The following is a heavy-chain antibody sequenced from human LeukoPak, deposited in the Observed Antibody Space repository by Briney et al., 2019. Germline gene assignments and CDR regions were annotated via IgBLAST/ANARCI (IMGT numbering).Heavy chain of an antibody. D-gene: IGHD6-19*01. Sequence: GGSLRLSCAASGFTFSSYAMSWVRQAPGKGLEWVSAISGSGGSTYYADSVKGRFTISRDNSKNTLYLQMNSLRAEDTAVYYCAKDNRRGSGWYESDYWGQGTLVTVSS. J-gene: IGHJ4*02. CDR3: AKDNRRGSGWYESDY. CDR2: ISGSGGST. CDR1: GFTFSSYA. V-gene: IGHV3-23*01.